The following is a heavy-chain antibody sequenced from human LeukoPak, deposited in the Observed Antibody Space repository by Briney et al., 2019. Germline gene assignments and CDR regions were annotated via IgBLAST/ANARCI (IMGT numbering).Heavy chain of an antibody. J-gene: IGHJ6*03. Sequence: GESLRLSCAASGFTFSDYYMNWLRQAPGKGLEWVSSISRGGNSIFYAESVKGRFTISRDNAKNSLYLQMNSLRAEDTAVYYCAREAPRSDLSSSSHYYYYMDVWGKGTTVTVSS. D-gene: IGHD6-6*01. CDR3: AREAPRSDLSSSSHYYYYMDV. CDR1: GFTFSDYY. V-gene: IGHV3-11*04. CDR2: ISRGGNSI.